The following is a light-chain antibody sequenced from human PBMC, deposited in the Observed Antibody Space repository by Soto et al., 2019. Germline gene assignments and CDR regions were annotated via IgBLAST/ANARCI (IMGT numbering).Light chain of an antibody. V-gene: IGLV1-44*01. CDR1: SSNFGSNT. J-gene: IGLJ2*01. CDR3: AAWHDSLNGVV. CDR2: SNN. Sequence: QSVLTQPPSASGTPGQRVTISCSGSSSNFGSNTENWFQQLPGRAPKLLMYSNNKRPSGVPDRFSGSKSGNAASLAISGLQSEDEADYFCAAWHDSLNGVVFGGGTKLTVL.